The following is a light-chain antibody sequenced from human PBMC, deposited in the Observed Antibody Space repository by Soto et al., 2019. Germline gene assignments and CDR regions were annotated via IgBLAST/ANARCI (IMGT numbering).Light chain of an antibody. CDR2: EVS. V-gene: IGLV2-14*01. CDR3: CSYTSDLTPYV. CDR1: NSDVGGYNY. Sequence: QSALTQPASVSGSPGQSITISCTGTNSDVGGYNYVSWYQQHPGKAPELMIYEVSHRPSGVSNRFSGSKSDNTASLTISGLQAEDEADYYCCSYTSDLTPYVFGTGTKVTVL. J-gene: IGLJ1*01.